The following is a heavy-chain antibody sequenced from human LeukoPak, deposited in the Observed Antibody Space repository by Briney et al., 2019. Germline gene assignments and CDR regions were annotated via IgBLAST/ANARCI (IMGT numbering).Heavy chain of an antibody. CDR2: IYTSGST. CDR3: AVDFYGDYVSGAFDY. Sequence: SETLSLTCTVSGGSICSVSYYWSWTRQPAGTGLEWIGRIYTSGSTNYNPSLKSRVTISVDTSKNQFSLKLSSVTAADTAVYYCAVDFYGDYVSGAFDYWGQGTLVTVSS. V-gene: IGHV4-61*02. J-gene: IGHJ4*02. CDR1: GGSICSVSYY. D-gene: IGHD4-17*01.